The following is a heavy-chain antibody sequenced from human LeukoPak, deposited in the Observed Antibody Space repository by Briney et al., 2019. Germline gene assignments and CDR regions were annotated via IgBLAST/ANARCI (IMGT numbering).Heavy chain of an antibody. D-gene: IGHD6-19*01. CDR1: GYTFTIYY. CDR3: ARGRDLAVTGTNFDY. J-gene: IGHJ4*02. Sequence: ASVKVSCKASGYTFTIYYLHWVRQAPGQGLEWMGIINPSSSSTTYAQNFQGRVTMTRDMSTSTVYMQLSSLRSEDTAMYYCARGRDLAVTGTNFDYWGQGTLVTVSS. CDR2: INPSSSST. V-gene: IGHV1-46*01.